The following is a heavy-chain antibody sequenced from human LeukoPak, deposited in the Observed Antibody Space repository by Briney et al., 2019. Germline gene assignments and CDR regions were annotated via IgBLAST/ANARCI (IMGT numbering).Heavy chain of an antibody. D-gene: IGHD3-9*01. CDR1: GGSISSSSYY. Sequence: SETLSLTCTVSGGSISSSSYYWGWIRQPPGKGLEWIGSICYSGSTYYNPSLKSRVTISVDTSKNQFSLKLSSVTAADTAVYYCARQDYDILTGSSSFDPWGQGTLVTVSS. J-gene: IGHJ5*02. CDR3: ARQDYDILTGSSSFDP. CDR2: ICYSGST. V-gene: IGHV4-39*01.